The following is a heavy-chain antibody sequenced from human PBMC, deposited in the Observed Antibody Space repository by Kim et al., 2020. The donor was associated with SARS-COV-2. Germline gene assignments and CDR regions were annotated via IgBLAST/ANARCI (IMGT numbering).Heavy chain of an antibody. V-gene: IGHV1-18*01. CDR3: ARLLLWFGESSNYYYYGMDV. D-gene: IGHD3-10*01. CDR2: ISAYNGNT. J-gene: IGHJ6*02. CDR1: GYTFTSYG. Sequence: ASVKVSCKASGYTFTSYGISWVRQAPGQGLEWMGWISAYNGNTNYAQKLQGRVTMTTDTSTSTAYMELRSLRSDDTAVYYCARLLLWFGESSNYYYYGMDVWGQGTTVTVSS.